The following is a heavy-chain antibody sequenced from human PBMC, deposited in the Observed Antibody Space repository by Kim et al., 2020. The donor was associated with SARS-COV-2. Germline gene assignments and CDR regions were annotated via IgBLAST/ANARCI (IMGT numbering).Heavy chain of an antibody. Sequence: GGSLRLSCAASGFTFSSYAMSWVRQAPGKGLEWVSAISGSGGSTYYADSVKGRFTISRDNSKNTLYLQMNSLRAEDTAVYYCAKDLGLEMATITDYWGQGTLVTVSS. CDR1: GFTFSSYA. J-gene: IGHJ4*02. D-gene: IGHD5-12*01. V-gene: IGHV3-23*01. CDR2: ISGSGGST. CDR3: AKDLGLEMATITDY.